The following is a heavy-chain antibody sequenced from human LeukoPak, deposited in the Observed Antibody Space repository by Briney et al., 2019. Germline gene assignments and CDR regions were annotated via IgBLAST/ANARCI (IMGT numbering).Heavy chain of an antibody. J-gene: IGHJ4*02. D-gene: IGHD3-16*01. Sequence: GWSLRLSCAASGFTFSDYDMNWVRQAPGKGLEWVSSISGLSTHIYYGDSVKGRFSISRYNAKNSVYLQMNSLGVEDTAIYYCGRAFPPLRTSSAGDLWGQGILVTVSS. V-gene: IGHV3-69-1*02. CDR3: GRAFPPLRTSSAGDL. CDR2: ISGLSTHI. CDR1: GFTFSDYD.